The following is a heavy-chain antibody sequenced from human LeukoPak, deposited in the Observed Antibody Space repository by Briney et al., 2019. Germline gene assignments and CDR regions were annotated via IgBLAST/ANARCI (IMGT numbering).Heavy chain of an antibody. V-gene: IGHV3-74*01. CDR3: SRVGSGTTRDY. CDR2: ISSDGSIS. D-gene: IGHD1-14*01. CDR1: GFSFSTYW. J-gene: IGHJ4*02. Sequence: PGGSLRLSCAASGFSFSTYWLHWVRQAPGKGLVWVSRISSDGSISSYADSVKGPFTISRDNAKNTLYLQMNSRRAEDTAVYDCSRVGSGTTRDYWGQGTLVTVSS.